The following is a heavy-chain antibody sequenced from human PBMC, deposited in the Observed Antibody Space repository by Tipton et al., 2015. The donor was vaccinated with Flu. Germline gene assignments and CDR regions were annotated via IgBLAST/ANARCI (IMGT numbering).Heavy chain of an antibody. D-gene: IGHD2-21*01. CDR2: INHSGST. V-gene: IGHV4-34*01. Sequence: TLSLTCEVYGGPFSGYYWSWIRQSPRKGLEWLGDINHSGSTNYNPSLKGRVTLLMETSKNQFSLKVTSGTAADTAVYYCARVFGDCTGPTCRSRGARGIDYWGQGSLVTVSS. J-gene: IGHJ4*02. CDR1: GGPFSGYY. CDR3: ARVFGDCTGPTCRSRGARGIDY.